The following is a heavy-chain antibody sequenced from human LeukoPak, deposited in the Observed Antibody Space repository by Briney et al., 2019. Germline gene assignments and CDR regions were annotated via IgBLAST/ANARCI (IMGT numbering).Heavy chain of an antibody. V-gene: IGHV5-51*01. CDR2: IYPGESDT. Sequence: GESLKISCKGSGYSFTSYWIGWVRPRPGKGLEWMGIIYPGESDTRYSPSFQGQVTISADKSISTAYLQWSSLKASDTAMYYCARHVNIAAAGDNWFDHWGQGTLVTVSS. J-gene: IGHJ5*02. CDR3: ARHVNIAAAGDNWFDH. D-gene: IGHD6-13*01. CDR1: GYSFTSYW.